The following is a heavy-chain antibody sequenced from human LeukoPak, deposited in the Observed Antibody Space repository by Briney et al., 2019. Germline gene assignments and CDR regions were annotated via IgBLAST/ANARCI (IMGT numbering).Heavy chain of an antibody. CDR1: GFTFDDYA. CDR2: ISWNSVSI. V-gene: IGHV3-9*01. CDR3: AKGKRDTAMVPDY. D-gene: IGHD5-18*01. Sequence: GRSLRLSCAASGFTFDDYAMHWVRQAPGKGLEWVSGISWNSVSIGYGDSVKGRFTISSDNAKNSLYLQMNSLRAADTALYYCAKGKRDTAMVPDYWGQGTLVTVSS. J-gene: IGHJ4*02.